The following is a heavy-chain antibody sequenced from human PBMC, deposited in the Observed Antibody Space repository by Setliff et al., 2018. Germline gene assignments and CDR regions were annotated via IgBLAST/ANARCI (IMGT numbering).Heavy chain of an antibody. D-gene: IGHD3-10*01. Sequence: SGGSLRLSCEASGFSFSNYAMNWVRQAPGKGLEWVASFSSRNDYIYHADSVKGRFTISRDNAKTSLYLQMDSLRAEDTAIYYCAKDWVFPGSLDYWGQGTLVTVSS. V-gene: IGHV3-21*01. J-gene: IGHJ4*02. CDR2: FSSRNDYI. CDR3: AKDWVFPGSLDY. CDR1: GFSFSNYA.